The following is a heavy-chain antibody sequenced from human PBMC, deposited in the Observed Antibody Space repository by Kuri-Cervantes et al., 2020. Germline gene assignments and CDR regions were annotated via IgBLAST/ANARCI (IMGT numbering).Heavy chain of an antibody. CDR2: INPNSGGT. J-gene: IGHJ5*02. CDR1: GYTFTGYY. CDR3: ARAAAYDFWSGTSPWFDP. Sequence: ASVKVSCKASGYTFTGYYMHWVRQAPGQGLEWMGWINPNSGGTNYAQKFQGRVTMTRDTSISTAYMELSRLRPDDTAVYYCARAAAYDFWSGTSPWFDPWGQGTLVTVSS. D-gene: IGHD3-3*01. V-gene: IGHV1-2*02.